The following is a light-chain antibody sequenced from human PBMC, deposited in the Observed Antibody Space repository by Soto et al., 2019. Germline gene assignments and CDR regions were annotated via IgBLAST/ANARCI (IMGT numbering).Light chain of an antibody. Sequence: QSALTQPASVSGSPGQSITISCTGTSSDVGGYKYVSWYQHHPGKAPKLMIYDLINRPSGVSNRFSGSKSGNTASLTISGLQADDEADYYCASYTSSSTRVFGTGTKVTVL. V-gene: IGLV2-14*03. CDR1: SSDVGGYKY. J-gene: IGLJ1*01. CDR3: ASYTSSSTRV. CDR2: DLI.